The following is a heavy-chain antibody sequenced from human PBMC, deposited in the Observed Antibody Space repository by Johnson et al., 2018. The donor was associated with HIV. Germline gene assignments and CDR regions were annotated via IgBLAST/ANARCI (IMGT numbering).Heavy chain of an antibody. Sequence: EVQLVESGGDMVQPGRSLRLSCAASGFNFNIYGMTWVRQAPGKGLEWVSRINWNGAITAYADSVKGRFTISRDNSKNTLYLQMNSLKTEDTAVYYCTTSVGATLRGAFDIWGQGTMVTVSS. J-gene: IGHJ3*02. CDR1: GFNFNIYG. CDR3: TTSVGATLRGAFDI. D-gene: IGHD1-26*01. CDR2: INWNGAIT. V-gene: IGHV3-20*04.